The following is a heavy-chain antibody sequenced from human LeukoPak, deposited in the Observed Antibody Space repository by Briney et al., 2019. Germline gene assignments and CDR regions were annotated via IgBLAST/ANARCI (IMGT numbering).Heavy chain of an antibody. J-gene: IGHJ5*02. CDR1: GFTFSTYG. Sequence: GGSLRLSCAASGFTFSTYGMHWVRQAPGKGLEWVALIWFDGSKRYYGDSLKGRFTVSRDNSKNTLYLQVDSLRAEDTAVYYCVRGVGYTLLSWGQGTLVTVSS. V-gene: IGHV3-33*01. CDR3: VRGVGYTLLS. D-gene: IGHD1-1*01. CDR2: IWFDGSKR.